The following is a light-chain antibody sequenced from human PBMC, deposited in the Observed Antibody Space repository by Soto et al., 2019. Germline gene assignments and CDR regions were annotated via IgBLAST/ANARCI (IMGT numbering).Light chain of an antibody. CDR2: GAS. J-gene: IGKJ1*01. V-gene: IGKV1-5*01. Sequence: DIQMTLSPSTLSASVGDRVTITCRASQSISHWLAWYQQKPGKAPKLLIYGASTLESGVPSRFSASGSGTEFTLTISSLQPDDFATYFCQQYNVYWTFGPGTKV. CDR3: QQYNVYWT. CDR1: QSISHW.